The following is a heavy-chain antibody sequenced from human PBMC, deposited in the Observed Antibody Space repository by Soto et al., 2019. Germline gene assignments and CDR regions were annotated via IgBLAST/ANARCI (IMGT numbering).Heavy chain of an antibody. Sequence: QVQLVESGGGVVQPGRSLRLSCAASGFTFSHYAMHWVRQAPGKGLEWVALMSYDGSNEYYADSVKGRFTISRDNSKNTRYLQMSSLRAEDTAVYYCAKDGSHNFDYWGQGTLVTFSS. J-gene: IGHJ4*02. D-gene: IGHD1-26*01. V-gene: IGHV3-30*18. CDR1: GFTFSHYA. CDR2: MSYDGSNE. CDR3: AKDGSHNFDY.